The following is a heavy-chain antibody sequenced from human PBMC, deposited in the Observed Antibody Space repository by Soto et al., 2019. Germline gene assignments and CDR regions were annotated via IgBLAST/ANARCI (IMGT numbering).Heavy chain of an antibody. CDR3: ARGIDGRYFDWLPCDY. Sequence: QVQLVQSGAEVKKPGSSVNVSCKASGGTFSSYAISWVRQAPGQGLEWMGGIIPIFGTANYAQKFQGRVTITADKSTSTAYMELSSLRSEDTAVYYCARGIDGRYFDWLPCDYWGQGTLVTVSS. CDR2: IIPIFGTA. V-gene: IGHV1-69*06. D-gene: IGHD3-9*01. J-gene: IGHJ4*02. CDR1: GGTFSSYA.